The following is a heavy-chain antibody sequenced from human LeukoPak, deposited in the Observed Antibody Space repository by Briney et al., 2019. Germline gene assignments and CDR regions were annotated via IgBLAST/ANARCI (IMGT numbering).Heavy chain of an antibody. CDR3: ARGVGWLRRPYYYYGMDV. J-gene: IGHJ6*02. D-gene: IGHD5-12*01. CDR2: INPNSGGT. Sequence: ASVKVSCKASGYTFTGYYMHWVRQAPGQGLGWMGWINPNSGGTNYAQKSQGRLTMTRDTSISTAYMELGRLRSDDTAVYYCARGVGWLRRPYYYYGMDVWGQGTTVTVP. V-gene: IGHV1-2*02. CDR1: GYTFTGYY.